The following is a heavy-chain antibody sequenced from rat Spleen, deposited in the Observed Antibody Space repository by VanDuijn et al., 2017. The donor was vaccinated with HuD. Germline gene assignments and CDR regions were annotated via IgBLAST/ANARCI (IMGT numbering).Heavy chain of an antibody. V-gene: IGHV1-57*01. D-gene: IGHD4-3*01. CDR2: IKKGSGSS. Sequence: QVQLQQSGAELAKPGSSVKISCRASGYAFTSYDISWIKQATGQGLEYGGYIKKGSGSSYYNEKFKGKATLTVDKSSSTAFMQLSSLTPDDSAVYYCARHGIRVFGLGYFDYWGQGVMVTVSS. CDR3: ARHGIRVFGLGYFDY. CDR1: GYAFTSYD. J-gene: IGHJ2*01.